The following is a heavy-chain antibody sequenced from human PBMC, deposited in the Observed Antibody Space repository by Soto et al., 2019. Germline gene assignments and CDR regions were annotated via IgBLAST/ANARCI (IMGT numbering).Heavy chain of an antibody. CDR2: IKQDGSEK. CDR3: ARDLVAAAGDY. CDR1: GFTLSSYW. V-gene: IGHV3-7*03. J-gene: IGHJ4*02. Sequence: VGSLRLSCAASGFTLSSYWMSWVRQAPGKGLEWVANIKQDGSEKYYVDSVKGRFTISRDNAKNSLYLQMNSLRAEDTAVYYCARDLVAAAGDYWGQGTLVTVSS. D-gene: IGHD6-13*01.